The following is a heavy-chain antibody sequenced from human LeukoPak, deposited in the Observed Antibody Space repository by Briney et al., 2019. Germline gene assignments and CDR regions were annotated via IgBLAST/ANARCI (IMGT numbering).Heavy chain of an antibody. Sequence: PSETLSLTCTVSGGSTRTYYWSWIRQPPGKGLEWIGYIHCSGSTNYNPSLKSRVTISVDTSKNQFSLKLSSVTAADTAVYYCARRASYYDMDVWGQGTTVTVSS. CDR1: GGSTRTYY. J-gene: IGHJ6*02. CDR2: IHCSGST. V-gene: IGHV4-59*08. CDR3: ARRASYYDMDV.